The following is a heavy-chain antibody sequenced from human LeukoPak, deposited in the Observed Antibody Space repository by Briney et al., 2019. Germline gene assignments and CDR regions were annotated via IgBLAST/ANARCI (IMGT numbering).Heavy chain of an antibody. CDR3: ARVGSDNGGFDY. J-gene: IGHJ4*02. CDR1: GYTFTSYD. V-gene: IGHV1-8*01. D-gene: IGHD1-1*01. Sequence: ASVKVSCKASGYTFTSYDINWVRQATGQGLEWMGWMNPNSGSTGYAQKFQGRVTMTRNTSISTAYMELSSLRSEDTAVYYCARVGSDNGGFDYWGQGTLVTVSS. CDR2: MNPNSGST.